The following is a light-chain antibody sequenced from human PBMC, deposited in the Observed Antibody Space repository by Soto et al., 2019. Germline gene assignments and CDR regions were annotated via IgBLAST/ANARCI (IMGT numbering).Light chain of an antibody. Sequence: DIQMTQSPSSLSASVGDRVTITCRSSQSVGKYLNWYQEKPGKAPKLLIYGTSSLQSGVPSRFSGSGSGTEFALIISSLQPEDFATYYCQQSNTIPLTFGPGTSVDIK. CDR2: GTS. V-gene: IGKV1-39*01. CDR3: QQSNTIPLT. CDR1: QSVGKY. J-gene: IGKJ3*01.